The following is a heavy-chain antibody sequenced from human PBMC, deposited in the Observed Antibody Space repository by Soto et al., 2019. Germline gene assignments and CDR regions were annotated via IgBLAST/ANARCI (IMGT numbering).Heavy chain of an antibody. CDR3: ARGIVGATTRAFDI. CDR2: IWYDGSNK. D-gene: IGHD1-26*01. CDR1: GFTFGSYG. V-gene: IGHV3-33*01. Sequence: PGGSLRLSCAASGFTFGSYGMHWVRQAPGKGLEWVAVIWYDGSNKYYADSVKGRFTISRDNSKNTLYLQMNSLRAEDTAVYYCARGIVGATTRAFDIWGQGTMVTVSS. J-gene: IGHJ3*02.